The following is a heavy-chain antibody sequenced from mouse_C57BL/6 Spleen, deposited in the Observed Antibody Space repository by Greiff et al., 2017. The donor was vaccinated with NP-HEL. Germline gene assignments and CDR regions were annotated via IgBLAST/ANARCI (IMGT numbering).Heavy chain of an antibody. D-gene: IGHD4-1*01. V-gene: IGHV6-3*01. Sequence: EVKLVESGGGLVQPGGSMKLSCVAPGFTFSNYWMNWVRQSPEKGLEWVAQIRLKSDNYATHYAESVKGRFTISRDDSKSSVYLQMNNLRAEDTGIYYCTAAGSVYFDYWGQGTTLTVSS. CDR2: IRLKSDNYAT. CDR3: TAAGSVYFDY. J-gene: IGHJ2*01. CDR1: GFTFSNYW.